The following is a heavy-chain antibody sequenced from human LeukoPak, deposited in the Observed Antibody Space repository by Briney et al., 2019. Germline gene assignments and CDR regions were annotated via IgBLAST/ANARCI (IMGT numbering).Heavy chain of an antibody. CDR2: IYYSGGT. CDR1: GGSISSYY. CDR3: ARGSSSWPDY. D-gene: IGHD6-13*01. J-gene: IGHJ4*02. Sequence: SETLSLTCSVSGGSISSYYWIWIRQPPGKGLEWIGYIYYSGGTNYNPSLKSRVTISVDTSKNQFSLKLSSVTAADTAVYYCARGSSSWPDYWGQGTLVTVSS. V-gene: IGHV4-59*01.